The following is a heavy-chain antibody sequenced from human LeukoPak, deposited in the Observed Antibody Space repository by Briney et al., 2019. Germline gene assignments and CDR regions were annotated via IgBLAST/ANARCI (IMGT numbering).Heavy chain of an antibody. Sequence: ASVKVSCKASGYTFTGYYMHWVRQAPGQGLERMGWVNPNSGGTNYAQKFQGRVTMTRDTSISTAYMELSRLRSDDTAVYYCAGAGGGSFRFDYWGQGTLVTVSS. CDR3: AGAGGGSFRFDY. J-gene: IGHJ4*02. CDR2: VNPNSGGT. CDR1: GYTFTGYY. D-gene: IGHD2-15*01. V-gene: IGHV1-2*02.